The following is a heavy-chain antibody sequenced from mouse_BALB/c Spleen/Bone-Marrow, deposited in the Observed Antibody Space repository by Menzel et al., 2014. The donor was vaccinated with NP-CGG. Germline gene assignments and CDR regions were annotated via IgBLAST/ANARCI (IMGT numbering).Heavy chain of an antibody. J-gene: IGHJ2*01. V-gene: IGHV1S135*01. CDR2: NDPYSGGT. CDR1: GYAFTNYN. CDR3: ARLGSTAVPDY. D-gene: IGHD1-1*01. Sequence: EVQLQQSGPELVQPGASVKVSCTASGYAFTNYNMYWVKQSHGKSLEWIGYNDPYSGGTNYNQKFKGKSTLTVDKSSSTAYMHLNSLTSEDSAVYYCARLGSTAVPDYWGQGTTLTVSS.